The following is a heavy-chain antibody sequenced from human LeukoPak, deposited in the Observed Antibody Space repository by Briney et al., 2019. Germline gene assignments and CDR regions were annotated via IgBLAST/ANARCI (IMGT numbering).Heavy chain of an antibody. CDR1: GYTFTNYG. CDR2: ISAYNGNT. Sequence: ASVKVSCKASGYTFTNYGISWVRQAPGQGLEWMGWISAYNGNTNYAQNLQGRVTMTGDMSTSTGYMELSSLRSEDTAVYYCARDRDTAMWGAYYYYYYIDVWGKGTTVTVSS. CDR3: ARDRDTAMWGAYYYYYYIDV. D-gene: IGHD5-18*01. J-gene: IGHJ6*03. V-gene: IGHV1-18*01.